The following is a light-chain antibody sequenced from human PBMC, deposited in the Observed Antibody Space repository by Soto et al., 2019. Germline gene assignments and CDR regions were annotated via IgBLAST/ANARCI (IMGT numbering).Light chain of an antibody. CDR1: RSISSSY. Sequence: EIVLTQSPGTLSLSPGERATLSCRDSRSISSSYLAWYQQKPGQAPRLLIYGASSRATGIPDRFSGSGSGTDFTLTIIRLEPEDFAVYYFQQYGSSRTFGQGTKVEIK. J-gene: IGKJ1*01. CDR2: GAS. CDR3: QQYGSSRT. V-gene: IGKV3-20*01.